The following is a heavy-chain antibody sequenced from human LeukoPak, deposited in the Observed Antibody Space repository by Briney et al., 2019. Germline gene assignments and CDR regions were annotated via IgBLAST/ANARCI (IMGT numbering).Heavy chain of an antibody. Sequence: PGGSLRLSCAASGFTFSSYAMSWVRQAPGKGLEWVSAISGSGGSTYYADSVKGRFTISRDNSKNTLYLQMNSLRAEDTAVYYCARLLRYFDYFDYWGQGTLVTVSS. J-gene: IGHJ4*02. D-gene: IGHD3-9*01. CDR1: GFTFSSYA. CDR2: ISGSGGST. CDR3: ARLLRYFDYFDY. V-gene: IGHV3-23*01.